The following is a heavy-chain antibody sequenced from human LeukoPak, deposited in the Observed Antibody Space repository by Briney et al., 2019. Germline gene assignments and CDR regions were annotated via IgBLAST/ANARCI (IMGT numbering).Heavy chain of an antibody. CDR2: ISSTGTYI. Sequence: PGGSLRLSCSASGFAFSSYAMYWVRQAPGKGLEWVSSISSTGTYIYYTDSVKGRFTISRDIANSLLYLQMNSLRADDTAVYYCARDLDYSTGFDYWGQGTLVTVSS. V-gene: IGHV3-21*01. CDR3: ARDLDYSTGFDY. J-gene: IGHJ4*02. D-gene: IGHD4-11*01. CDR1: GFAFSSYA.